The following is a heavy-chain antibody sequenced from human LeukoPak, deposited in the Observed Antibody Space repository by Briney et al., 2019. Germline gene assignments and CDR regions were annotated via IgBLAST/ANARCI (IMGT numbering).Heavy chain of an antibody. CDR1: GFTFSSYG. CDR3: ITPLPYSAQ. J-gene: IGHJ4*02. Sequence: GGSLRLSCAASGFTFSSYGMHWVRQAPGKGLEWVGRIKPKTDGETTEYAAPVKDRFSISRDDSRSMMYLQMNSLKTEDTAVYYCITPLPYSAQGGQGTLVTVSS. CDR2: IKPKTDGETT. V-gene: IGHV3-15*07. D-gene: IGHD2-21*01.